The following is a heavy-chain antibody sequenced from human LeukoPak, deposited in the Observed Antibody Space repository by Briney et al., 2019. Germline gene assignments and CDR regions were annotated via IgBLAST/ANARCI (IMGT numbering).Heavy chain of an antibody. CDR1: GYTFTGYY. J-gene: IGHJ4*02. CDR2: INPNSGGT. Sequence: ASVKVSCKASGYTFTGYYMHWVRQAPGQGLEWMGWINPNSGGTNYAQKFQGRVTMTRDTSKNQFSLKLSSVTAADTAVYYCASHGTPNSYFDNWGQGILVTVSS. V-gene: IGHV1-2*02. D-gene: IGHD4-23*01. CDR3: ASHGTPNSYFDN.